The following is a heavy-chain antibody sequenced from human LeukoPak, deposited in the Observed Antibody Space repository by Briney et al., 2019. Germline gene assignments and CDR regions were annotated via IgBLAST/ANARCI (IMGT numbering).Heavy chain of an antibody. CDR1: GFTFSSYS. J-gene: IGHJ2*01. Sequence: PGGSLRLSCAASGFTFSSYSMNWVRQAPGKGLEWVSYISSSSTTIYYADSVKGRFTISRDNAKNSLYLQMNSLRAEDTAVYYCARDLTVTSYWYFDLWGRGTLVTVSS. CDR2: ISSSSTTI. CDR3: ARDLTVTSYWYFDL. V-gene: IGHV3-48*01. D-gene: IGHD4-17*01.